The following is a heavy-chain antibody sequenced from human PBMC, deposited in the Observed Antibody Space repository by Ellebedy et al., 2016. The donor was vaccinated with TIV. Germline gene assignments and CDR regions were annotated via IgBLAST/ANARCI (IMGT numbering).Heavy chain of an antibody. V-gene: IGHV4-30-2*01. CDR1: GGSISSGGYS. Sequence: SETLSLTCAVSGGSISSGGYSWSSIRPPPGKGLEWIGYIYHSGSTYYNPSLKSRVTISVDRSKNQFSLKLSSVTAADTAVDYCAGIRTVTTVPWTVFDYWGQGTLVTVSS. CDR2: IYHSGST. D-gene: IGHD4-17*01. J-gene: IGHJ4*02. CDR3: AGIRTVTTVPWTVFDY.